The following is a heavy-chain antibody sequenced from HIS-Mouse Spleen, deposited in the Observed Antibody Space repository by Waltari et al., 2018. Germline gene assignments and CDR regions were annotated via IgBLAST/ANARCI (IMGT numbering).Heavy chain of an antibody. CDR1: GGSFSGSY. J-gene: IGHJ2*01. D-gene: IGHD2-8*02. Sequence: QVQLQQWGAGLLKPPETLSLTCAVYGGSFSGSYWSWIRQPPGKGLEWIGEINHSGSTNYNPSLKSRVTISVDTSKNQLSLKLSSVTAADTAVYYCARGSGARDSWYFDLWGRGTLVTVSS. CDR3: ARGSGARDSWYFDL. CDR2: INHSGST. V-gene: IGHV4-34*01.